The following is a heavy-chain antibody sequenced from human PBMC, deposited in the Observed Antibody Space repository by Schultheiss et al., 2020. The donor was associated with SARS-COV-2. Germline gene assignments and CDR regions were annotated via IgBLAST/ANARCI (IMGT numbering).Heavy chain of an antibody. CDR3: GPSRGSNRHYGSGSPRHD. J-gene: IGHJ4*02. CDR2: IYYSGST. V-gene: IGHV4-38-2*01. CDR1: GYSISSGYY. Sequence: SQTLSLTCAVSGYSISSGYYWGWIRQPPGKRLEWIGNIYYSGSTNYNPSLKSRVTISVDTSKNQFSLKLSSVTAADTAVYYCGPSRGSNRHYGSGSPRHDWGQGTLVTVSS. D-gene: IGHD3-10*01.